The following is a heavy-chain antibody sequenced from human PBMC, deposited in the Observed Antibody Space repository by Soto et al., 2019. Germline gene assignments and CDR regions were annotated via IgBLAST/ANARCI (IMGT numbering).Heavy chain of an antibody. Sequence: VKVSCKASGGTFSSYAVSWVRQAPGQGLEWMGGIIPIFGTANYAQKFQGRVTITADESTSTAYMELSSLRSEDTAAYYCARVTYSGYDYAAFDIWGQGTMVTVSS. V-gene: IGHV1-69*01. CDR1: GGTFSSYA. D-gene: IGHD5-12*01. CDR3: ARVTYSGYDYAAFDI. CDR2: IIPIFGTA. J-gene: IGHJ3*02.